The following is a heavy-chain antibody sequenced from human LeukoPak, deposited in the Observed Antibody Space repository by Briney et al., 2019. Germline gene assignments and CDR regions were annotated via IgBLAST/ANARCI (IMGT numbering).Heavy chain of an antibody. CDR1: GGSVSSGSYY. CDR3: ARALTFGVVTS. V-gene: IGHV4-61*01. CDR2: IYYSGST. Sequence: SETLSLTCTVSGGSVSSGSYYWSWIRQPPGKGLEWIGYIYYSGSTNYNPSLKSRVTISVDTSKNQFSLKLSSVTAADTAVYYCARALTFGVVTSWGQGTLVTVSS. J-gene: IGHJ4*02. D-gene: IGHD3-3*01.